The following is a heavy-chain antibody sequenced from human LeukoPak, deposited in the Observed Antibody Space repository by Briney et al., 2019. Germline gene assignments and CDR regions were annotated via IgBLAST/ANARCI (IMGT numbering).Heavy chain of an antibody. J-gene: IGHJ6*02. CDR2: IWYDGSNK. CDR3: ARPGVRGGNNYYYYGMDV. CDR1: GFTFSNYA. D-gene: IGHD3-10*01. V-gene: IGHV3-33*08. Sequence: PGRSLRLSCAASGFTFSNYAMHWARQAPGKGLEWVAVIWYDGSNKYYADSVKGRFTISRDNSKNTLYLQMNSLRAEDTAVYYCARPGVRGGNNYYYYGMDVWGQGTTVTVSS.